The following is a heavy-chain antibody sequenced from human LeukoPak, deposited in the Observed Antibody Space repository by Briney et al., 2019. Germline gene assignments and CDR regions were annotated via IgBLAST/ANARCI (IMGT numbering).Heavy chain of an antibody. Sequence: PSETLSLTCTVSGGSISSYYWSWIRQPPGKGLEWIGYIYYSGSTNYNPSLKSRVTISVDTSKNQFSLKLSSVTAADTAVYYCARYTAMVTNFVYWGQGTLVTVSS. V-gene: IGHV4-59*01. CDR1: GGSISSYY. CDR2: IYYSGST. J-gene: IGHJ4*02. D-gene: IGHD5-18*01. CDR3: ARYTAMVTNFVY.